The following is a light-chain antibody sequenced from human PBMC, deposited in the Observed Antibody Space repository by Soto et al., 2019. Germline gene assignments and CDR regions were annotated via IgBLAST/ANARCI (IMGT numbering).Light chain of an antibody. CDR2: DVN. CDR1: SSDVGGYDF. V-gene: IGLV2-14*01. CDR3: SSYTSSHTRV. J-gene: IGLJ1*01. Sequence: QSVLTQPASVSGSPGQAITISCTGTSSDVGGYDFVSWYQHHPGKAPNLLIYDVNNRPSGLSDRFSGSKSGNTASLTISGLQTEDEADYYCSSYTSSHTRVFGTGTKLTVL.